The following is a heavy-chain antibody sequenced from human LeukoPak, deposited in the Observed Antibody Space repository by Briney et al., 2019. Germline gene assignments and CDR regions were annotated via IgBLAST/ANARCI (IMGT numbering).Heavy chain of an antibody. Sequence: GGSLRLSCAASGFTFSDYTMQWVRQAPGKGLEWVALLPPDGSYQYYADSLKGRFTISRDNFKNALYLQMNSLRLEDTAVYYCARGLHDRSWYGAHWGQGTLLSVSS. V-gene: IGHV3-30*04. D-gene: IGHD6-13*01. CDR2: LPPDGSYQ. J-gene: IGHJ4*02. CDR3: ARGLHDRSWYGAH. CDR1: GFTFSDYT.